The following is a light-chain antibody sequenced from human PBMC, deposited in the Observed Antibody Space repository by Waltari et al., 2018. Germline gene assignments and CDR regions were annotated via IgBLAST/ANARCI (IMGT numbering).Light chain of an antibody. CDR3: QKYESLPAT. J-gene: IGKJ1*01. CDR1: QSIGIY. CDR2: HAS. V-gene: IGKV3-20*01. Sequence: EIVLTQSPGTLSLSPGERATLSCRASQSIGIYLAWYQQKHGQAPRLLMYHASSRATGIPDRFSGSGSGTDFSLTISRLEPEDFAVYYCQKYESLPATFGQGTKVEIK.